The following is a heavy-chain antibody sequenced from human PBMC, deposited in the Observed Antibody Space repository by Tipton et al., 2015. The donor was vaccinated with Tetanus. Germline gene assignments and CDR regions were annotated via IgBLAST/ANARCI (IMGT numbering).Heavy chain of an antibody. Sequence: QVQLVQSGPEVKKPGASVKVSCKASGGTFSSYAISWVRQAPGQGLEWMGGIIPIFGTANYAQKFQGRVTITADESTSTAYMELSSLRSDDTAVYYCARVQLVGATCCMEPFDYWGQGALVTVSS. J-gene: IGHJ4*02. CDR3: ARVQLVGATCCMEPFDY. CDR1: GGTFSSYA. V-gene: IGHV1-69*01. CDR2: IIPIFGTA. D-gene: IGHD1-26*01.